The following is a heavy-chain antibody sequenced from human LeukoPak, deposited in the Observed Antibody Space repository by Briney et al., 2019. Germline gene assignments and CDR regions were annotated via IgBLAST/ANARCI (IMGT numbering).Heavy chain of an antibody. V-gene: IGHV3-74*01. J-gene: IGHJ5*02. CDR2: INSDGSST. D-gene: IGHD4-17*01. CDR3: ARDHYGDYPMNWFDP. CDR1: GFTFSSYW. Sequence: PGGSLRLSCAASGFTFSSYWMHWVRQAPGKGLVWVSRINSDGSSTSYADSVKGRFTISRDNAKNTLYLQMNSLRAEDTAVYYCARDHYGDYPMNWFDPWGQGTLVTVSS.